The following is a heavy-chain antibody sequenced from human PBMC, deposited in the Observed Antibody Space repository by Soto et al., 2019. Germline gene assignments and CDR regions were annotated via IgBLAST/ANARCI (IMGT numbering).Heavy chain of an antibody. V-gene: IGHV3-23*01. J-gene: IGHJ4*02. D-gene: IGHD3-10*01. CDR1: GFTFSSYS. CDR3: AKKVNSGLGSQYFDH. Sequence: PGGSLRLSCAASGFTFSSYSMSWVRQAPGEGLEWVSGFRTSGDGGTTYYADSVKGRLTISRDNSKNTLFLPMNRLTAEDTAIYYGAKKVNSGLGSQYFDHWGQGTQVTGSS. CDR2: FRTSGDGGTT.